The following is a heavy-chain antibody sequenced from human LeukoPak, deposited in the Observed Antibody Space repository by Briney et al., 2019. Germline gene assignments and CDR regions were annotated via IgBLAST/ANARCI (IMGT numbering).Heavy chain of an antibody. Sequence: SETLSLTCAVYGGSFSGHYWSWIRQPPGEGLEWIWEIHHDGSSKYNPSPKSRVTISVDTSKTQFSLTLNSVPAADTAVYYCARRATYHYGSGTLEVHFDFWGQGTLVTVSS. D-gene: IGHD3-10*01. V-gene: IGHV4-34*01. J-gene: IGHJ4*02. CDR3: ARRATYHYGSGTLEVHFDF. CDR1: GGSFSGHY. CDR2: IHHDGSS.